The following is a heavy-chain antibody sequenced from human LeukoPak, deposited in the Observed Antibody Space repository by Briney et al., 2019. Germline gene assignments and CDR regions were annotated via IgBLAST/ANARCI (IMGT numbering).Heavy chain of an antibody. J-gene: IGHJ5*02. CDR1: GGSIRSHY. CDR2: VYYSGRT. V-gene: IGHV4-59*11. D-gene: IGHD2-2*01. CDR3: AVVPAAPPGWFDP. Sequence: SETLSLTCTVSGGSIRSHYWSWIRQPPGKGLEWIGYVYYSGRTNYNPSLKSRVTISVDTSKNQFSLKLSSVTAADTAVYYCAVVPAAPPGWFDPWGQGTLVTVSS.